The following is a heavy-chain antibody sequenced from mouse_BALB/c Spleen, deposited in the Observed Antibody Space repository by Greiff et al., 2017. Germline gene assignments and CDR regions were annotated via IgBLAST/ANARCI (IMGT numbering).Heavy chain of an antibody. CDR3: ARRATSY. CDR1: GYTFTDYN. V-gene: IGHV1S29*02. Sequence: EVQLQQSGPELVKPGASVKISCKASGYTFTDYNMHWVKQSHGKSLEWIGYIYPYNGGTGYNQKFKSKATLTVDNSSSTAYMELRSLTSEDSAVYYCARRATSYWGQGTLVTVSA. J-gene: IGHJ3*01. D-gene: IGHD3-1*01. CDR2: IYPYNGGT.